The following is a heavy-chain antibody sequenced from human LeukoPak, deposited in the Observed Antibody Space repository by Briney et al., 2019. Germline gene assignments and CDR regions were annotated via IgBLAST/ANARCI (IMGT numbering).Heavy chain of an antibody. V-gene: IGHV3-23*01. CDR2: VSGSGGST. J-gene: IGHJ4*02. CDR3: AKVRLHYDSSGPCDY. CDR1: GFTFSSYA. D-gene: IGHD3-22*01. Sequence: QSGGSLRLSCAASGFTFSSYAMSWVRQAPGKGLEWVSAVSGSGGSTYYADSVKGRLTISRDNSKNTLYLQMNSLRAEDAAVYDCAKVRLHYDSSGPCDYWGQGTLVTVSS.